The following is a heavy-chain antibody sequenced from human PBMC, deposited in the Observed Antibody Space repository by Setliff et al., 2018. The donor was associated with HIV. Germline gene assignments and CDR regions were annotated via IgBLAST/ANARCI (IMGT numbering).Heavy chain of an antibody. CDR2: IYHSGST. J-gene: IGHJ3*02. Sequence: SETLSLTCVVSGGPISDDNWWSWVRQPPGKGLEWIGEIYHSGSTTYNPSLNSRVTISVDNSKHQFSLKRTSVTAADTAFYFCARGPGPAFYNFWSGYYTGRAFDIWGQGTMVTVSS. CDR3: ARGPGPAFYNFWSGYYTGRAFDI. V-gene: IGHV4-4*02. CDR1: GGPISDDNW. D-gene: IGHD3-3*01.